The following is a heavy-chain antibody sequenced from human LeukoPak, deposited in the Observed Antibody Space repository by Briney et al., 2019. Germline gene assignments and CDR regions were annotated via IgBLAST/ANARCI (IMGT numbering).Heavy chain of an antibody. V-gene: IGHV3-11*01. Sequence: PGGSLRLACAASGFPFSDYHMSWIRQAPGKGLEWVSYIYFTGDVIYYADSVKGRFTISRDNAKNSLYLQMNSLKAEDTAVYYCARDDVLERPFFDIWGQGTVVTVSS. J-gene: IGHJ3*02. CDR1: GFPFSDYH. CDR3: ARDDVLERPFFDI. D-gene: IGHD1-1*01. CDR2: IYFTGDVI.